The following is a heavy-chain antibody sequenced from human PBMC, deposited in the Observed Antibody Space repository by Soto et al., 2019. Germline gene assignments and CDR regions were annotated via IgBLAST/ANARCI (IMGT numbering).Heavy chain of an antibody. CDR3: ASGNWNYAGGRWFDP. D-gene: IGHD1-7*01. Sequence: ASVKVSCKASGYTLTDSAIHWLRQAPGQRLEWMGWINAGKDNTKYSQKFQGRVTITRDTSASTAYMELSSLRSEDTAVYYCASGNWNYAGGRWFDPWGQGTLVTVSS. V-gene: IGHV1-3*01. CDR1: GYTLTDSA. CDR2: INAGKDNT. J-gene: IGHJ5*02.